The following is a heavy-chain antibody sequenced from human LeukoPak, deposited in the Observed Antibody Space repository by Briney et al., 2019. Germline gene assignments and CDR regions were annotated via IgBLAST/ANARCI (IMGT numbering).Heavy chain of an antibody. Sequence: PSETLSLTCTVSGGSISRTGYYWGWIRQPPGKGLEWIGSIYCNGNIYYNPSLKSRVTISVDTAKNQLSLKLTSVTDADTAVYYCARHADSGFGELAFDYWGQGTLVTVSS. CDR2: IYCNGNI. V-gene: IGHV4-39*01. J-gene: IGHJ4*02. CDR3: ARHADSGFGELAFDY. CDR1: GGSISRTGYY. D-gene: IGHD3-10*01.